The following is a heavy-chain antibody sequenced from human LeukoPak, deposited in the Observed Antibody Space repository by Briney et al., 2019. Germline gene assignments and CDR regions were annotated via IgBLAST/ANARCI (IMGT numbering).Heavy chain of an antibody. Sequence: PGGTLRLSCPACGFIVSNTYMTWVRQAPGKGLEWVSVIHNDGSTYYADSVKGRFTISRDNSKNMLFLRMNSLRVEDTAVYFCASLSRDYWGQGTLVSVSS. J-gene: IGHJ4*02. CDR2: IHNDGST. CDR3: ASLSRDY. V-gene: IGHV3-53*01. D-gene: IGHD3-16*02. CDR1: GFIVSNTY.